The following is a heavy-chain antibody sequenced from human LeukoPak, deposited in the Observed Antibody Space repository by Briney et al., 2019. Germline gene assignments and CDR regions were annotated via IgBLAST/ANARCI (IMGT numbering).Heavy chain of an antibody. V-gene: IGHV3-11*01. J-gene: IGHJ4*02. CDR2: ISSSGSTI. Sequence: SCKASGYTFSDYYMSWIRQAPGKGLEWVSYISSSGSTIYYADSVKGRFTISRDNAKNSLYLQMNSLRAEDTAVYYCARGDYYDSSGYFFDWGQGTLVTVSS. CDR1: GYTFSDYY. D-gene: IGHD3-22*01. CDR3: ARGDYYDSSGYFFD.